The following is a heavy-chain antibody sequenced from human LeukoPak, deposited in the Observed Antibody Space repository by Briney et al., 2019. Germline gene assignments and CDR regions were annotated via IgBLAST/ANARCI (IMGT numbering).Heavy chain of an antibody. CDR1: GFTFSNYV. J-gene: IGHJ4*02. CDR2: ISGSGGGT. D-gene: IGHD1-26*01. Sequence: GGSLRLSCAASGFTFSNYVMSWVRQAPGKGLEWVSSISGSGGGTYYADSVKGRFTISRDNSRNTLYLQMNSLRVEDTAVYYCAEEVGNTYPTFDYWGQGTLVTVSS. CDR3: AEEVGNTYPTFDY. V-gene: IGHV3-23*01.